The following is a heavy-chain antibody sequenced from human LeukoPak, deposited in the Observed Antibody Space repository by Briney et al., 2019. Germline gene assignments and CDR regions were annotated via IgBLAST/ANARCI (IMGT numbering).Heavy chain of an antibody. CDR3: ARAGGAVAGPAYYFDY. Sequence: SVTVSCKASGGSFSSYANSWVRQAPGQGLEWMGGIIPIFGTANYAQKFQGRVTITADKSTSTAYMELSSLRSEDTAVYYCARAGGAVAGPAYYFDYWGQGTLVTVSS. CDR2: IIPIFGTA. J-gene: IGHJ4*02. CDR1: GGSFSSYA. D-gene: IGHD6-19*01. V-gene: IGHV1-69*06.